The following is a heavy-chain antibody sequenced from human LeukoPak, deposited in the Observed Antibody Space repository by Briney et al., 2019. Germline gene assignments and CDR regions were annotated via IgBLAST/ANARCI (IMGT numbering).Heavy chain of an antibody. J-gene: IGHJ4*02. CDR2: ISCSSCYI. D-gene: IGHD1-7*01. CDR1: GFTFSSYS. CDR3: ARDVKKTGTTFDY. Sequence: PGGSLRLSCAAYGFTFSSYSMNVVRQAPGRGLEWGSSISCSSCYIYYADSVKGRFTISRDNAKNSLYLQMNSLRAEDTAVYYCARDVKKTGTTFDYWGQGTLVTVSS. V-gene: IGHV3-21*01.